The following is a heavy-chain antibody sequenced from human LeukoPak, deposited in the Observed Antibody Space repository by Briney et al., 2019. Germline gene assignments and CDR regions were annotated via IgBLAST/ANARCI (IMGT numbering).Heavy chain of an antibody. D-gene: IGHD3-9*01. CDR1: GFTFNTFN. CDR3: ARGHYDVLAASYKWTPDY. V-gene: IGHV3-21*01. CDR2: ITSGGDYI. J-gene: IGHJ4*02. Sequence: GGSLRLSCAASGFTFNTFNMNWVRQATGKGLEWVSSITSGGDYIYYADSVKGRFTTSRDNAKNSLSLQLNSLRVEDTAVYYCARGHYDVLAASYKWTPDYWGQGTLVTVSS.